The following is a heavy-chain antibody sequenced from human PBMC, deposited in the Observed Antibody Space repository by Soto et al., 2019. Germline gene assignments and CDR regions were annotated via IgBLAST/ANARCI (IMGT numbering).Heavy chain of an antibody. J-gene: IGHJ4*02. CDR3: ARDGNFAFLGYSFAFDF. CDR2: MNLDTGGT. V-gene: IGHV1-2*06. CDR1: GYRFTAYY. Sequence: ASVKVSCKASGYRFTAYYIHWVRQAPGQGLEWMGRMNLDTGGTTDAKKFQGRVTMTRDTSISTAYMELSSLKSDDTAMYYCARDGNFAFLGYSFAFDFWGQGTLVTVSS. D-gene: IGHD5-18*01.